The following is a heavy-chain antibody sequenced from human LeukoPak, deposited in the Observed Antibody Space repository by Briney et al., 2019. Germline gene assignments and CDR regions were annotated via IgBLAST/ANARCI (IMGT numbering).Heavy chain of an antibody. J-gene: IGHJ2*01. D-gene: IGHD3-3*01. CDR1: GGSISSYY. CDR3: AREGAWSGYFDL. V-gene: IGHV4-59*01. Sequence: SETLSLTCNVSGGSISSYYWSWIRQPPGKGLEWIGYIHYTGNTNYNPSLKSRVTISVDTSKDQFSLKLSSVTAADTAVYYCAREGAWSGYFDLWGRGTLVTVSS. CDR2: IHYTGNT.